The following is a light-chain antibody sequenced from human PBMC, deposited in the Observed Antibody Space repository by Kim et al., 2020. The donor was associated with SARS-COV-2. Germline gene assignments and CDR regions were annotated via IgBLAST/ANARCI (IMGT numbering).Light chain of an antibody. CDR1: SSNYGAGFD. CDR3: QSYDTTLSGRV. CDR2: ANK. V-gene: IGLV1-40*01. Sequence: RVTISCIGTSSNYGAGFDVQWYQQVPGTSPKLLIYANKQRPSGVPDRFSGSKSGTSASLVITGLQAVDEADYYCQSYDTTLSGRVFGGGTKLAVL. J-gene: IGLJ3*02.